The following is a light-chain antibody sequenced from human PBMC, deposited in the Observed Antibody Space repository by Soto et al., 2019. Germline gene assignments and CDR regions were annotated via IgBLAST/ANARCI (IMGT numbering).Light chain of an antibody. Sequence: QSVLTQPPSASGTPGQRVTISCSGSNSNIGGNSVNWYQQLPGTAPKLLMFGDSQRPSGVPDRISGSKSGASASLAISGLRSEDEADYYCAAWDDSLSGPVFGGGTKLTVL. CDR2: GDS. V-gene: IGLV1-47*02. CDR3: AAWDDSLSGPV. J-gene: IGLJ2*01. CDR1: NSNIGGNS.